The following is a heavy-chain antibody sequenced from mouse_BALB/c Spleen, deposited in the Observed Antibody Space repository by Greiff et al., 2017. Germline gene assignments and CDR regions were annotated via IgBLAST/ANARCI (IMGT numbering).Heavy chain of an antibody. Sequence: EVKLMESGGGLVQPGGSMKLSCVASGFTFSNYWMNWVRQSPEKGLEWVAEIRLKSNNYATHYAESVKGRFTISRDDSKSSVYLQMNNLRAEDTGIYYCTRKRYDYAMDYWGQGTSVTVSS. J-gene: IGHJ4*01. CDR3: TRKRYDYAMDY. V-gene: IGHV6-6*02. CDR2: IRLKSNNYAT. CDR1: GFTFSNYW. D-gene: IGHD2-14*01.